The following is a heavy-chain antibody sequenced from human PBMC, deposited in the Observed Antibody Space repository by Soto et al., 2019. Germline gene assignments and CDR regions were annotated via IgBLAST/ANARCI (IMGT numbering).Heavy chain of an antibody. J-gene: IGHJ2*01. D-gene: IGHD2-8*01. Sequence: QVQLVESGGGVVEPGRSLRLSCVASGFTFSFYGMHWVRQAPGKGLEWVTVISYDGNYKYYTNSVKGRFTISRDNSKNTVSLQMNSMRAEDTALYYCAKSSKTALGVQEWYFDLWGRGTLVTVSS. V-gene: IGHV3-30*18. CDR1: GFTFSFYG. CDR2: ISYDGNYK. CDR3: AKSSKTALGVQEWYFDL.